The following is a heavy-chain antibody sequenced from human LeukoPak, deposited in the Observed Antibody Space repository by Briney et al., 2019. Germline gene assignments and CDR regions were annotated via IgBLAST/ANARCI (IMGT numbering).Heavy chain of an antibody. CDR1: GFTFSGSA. V-gene: IGHV3-73*01. CDR3: TTRRPDAFDI. Sequence: GGSLRLSCAASGFTFSGSAMHWVRQASGKGLEWVGRIRSKANSYATAYAASVKGRFTISRDDSKNTAYLQMNSLKTEDTAVYHCTTRRPDAFDIWGQGTMVTVSS. J-gene: IGHJ3*02. CDR2: IRSKANSYAT.